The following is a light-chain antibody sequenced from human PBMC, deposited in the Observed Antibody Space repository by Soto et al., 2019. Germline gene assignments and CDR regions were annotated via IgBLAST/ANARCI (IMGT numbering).Light chain of an antibody. CDR1: SSDVGNYNY. J-gene: IGLJ1*01. V-gene: IGLV2-14*01. Sequence: QSVLTQPASVSGSPGQSIAISCTGTSSDVGNYNYVSWYQQHPDKAPELMIFDVSNRPSRVSDRFSGSKSGNTASLTISGLQADDEADYYCTSYTSSSTYVFGTGTKLTVL. CDR3: TSYTSSSTYV. CDR2: DVS.